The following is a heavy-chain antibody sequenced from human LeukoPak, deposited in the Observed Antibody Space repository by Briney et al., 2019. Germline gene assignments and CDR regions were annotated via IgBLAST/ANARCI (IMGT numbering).Heavy chain of an antibody. J-gene: IGHJ6*02. V-gene: IGHV4-59*01. D-gene: IGHD5-18*01. CDR2: IYYSGST. CDR1: GGSISSYY. CDR3: ARFGGYSYGYYYYYGMDV. Sequence: SETLSLTCTVSGGSISSYYWSWIRQPPGKGLEWIGYIYYSGSTNYNPSLKSRATISVDTSKNQFSLKLSSVTAADTAVYYCARFGGYSYGYYYYYGMDVWGQGTTVTVSS.